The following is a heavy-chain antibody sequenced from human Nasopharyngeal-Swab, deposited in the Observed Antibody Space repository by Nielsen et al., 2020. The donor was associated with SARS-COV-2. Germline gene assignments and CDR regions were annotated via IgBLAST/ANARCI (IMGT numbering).Heavy chain of an antibody. V-gene: IGHV3-30-3*02. J-gene: IGHJ4*02. CDR2: ISYDGSNK. Sequence: LKICWAAAECIISSDAMHWVRQAPGKGLEWVAVISYDGSNKYYADSVKGRFTISRDNSKNTLYLQMNSLRAEDTAVYYCAKSHTVGANYFDYWGPGTLVTVSS. CDR3: AKSHTVGANYFDY. CDR1: ECIISSDA. D-gene: IGHD1-26*01.